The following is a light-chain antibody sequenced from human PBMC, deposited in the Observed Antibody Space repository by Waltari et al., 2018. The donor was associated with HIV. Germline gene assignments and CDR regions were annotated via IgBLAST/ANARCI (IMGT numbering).Light chain of an antibody. Sequence: DIVMTQSPDSLAVSLGERATINCKSSESILYSSNNKNYLAWYQQKPGHPPQLLIYWASTREAGVPDRFSGSGSGTDFTLTITSLQAEDVAVYCCQQYYSTPPWTFGQGTKVEIK. CDR3: QQYYSTPPWT. J-gene: IGKJ1*01. V-gene: IGKV4-1*01. CDR2: WAS. CDR1: ESILYSSNNKNY.